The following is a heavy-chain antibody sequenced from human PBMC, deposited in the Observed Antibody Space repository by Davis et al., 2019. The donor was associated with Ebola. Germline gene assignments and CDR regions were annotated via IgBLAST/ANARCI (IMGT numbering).Heavy chain of an antibody. CDR2: IYYSGST. V-gene: IGHV4-39*01. J-gene: IGHJ4*02. Sequence: SETLSLTCTVSGGSISSSSYYWGWIRQPPGKGLEWIGSIYYSGSTYYNPSLKSRVTISVDTSKNQFSLKLSSVTAADTAVYYCARLDRGRGVQGVINRGFDYWGQGTLVTVSS. CDR3: ARLDRGRGVQGVINRGFDY. CDR1: GGSISSSSYY. D-gene: IGHD3-10*01.